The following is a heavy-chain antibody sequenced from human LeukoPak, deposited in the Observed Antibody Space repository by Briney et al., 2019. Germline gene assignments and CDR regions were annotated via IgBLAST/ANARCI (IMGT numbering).Heavy chain of an antibody. CDR2: TYYRSKWYN. D-gene: IGHD5-24*01. Sequence: SQTLSLTCAISGDSVSRTNIAWNWIRQSPSRGLEWLGRTYYRSKWYNDYAVSVQSRIIINPDTSKNQFSLQLNSVTPEDTAVYYCARGIGWPYFDYWDQGTLVTVSS. CDR1: GDSVSRTNIA. CDR3: ARGIGWPYFDY. J-gene: IGHJ4*02. V-gene: IGHV6-1*01.